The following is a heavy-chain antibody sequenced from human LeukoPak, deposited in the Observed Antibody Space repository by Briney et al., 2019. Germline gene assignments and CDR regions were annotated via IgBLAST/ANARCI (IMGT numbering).Heavy chain of an antibody. CDR3: ARASSKQLAGYLPDGFDI. CDR1: GFIFSSYS. D-gene: IGHD3-9*01. CDR2: ISSSSTYI. Sequence: GGSLRLSCAASGFIFSSYSMNWVRQAPGKGLEWVSSISSSSTYIYYAYSVKGRFTISRDNAKNSLYLQMNSLRADDAAVYYCARASSKQLAGYLPDGFDIWGQGTMVTVSS. V-gene: IGHV3-21*01. J-gene: IGHJ3*02.